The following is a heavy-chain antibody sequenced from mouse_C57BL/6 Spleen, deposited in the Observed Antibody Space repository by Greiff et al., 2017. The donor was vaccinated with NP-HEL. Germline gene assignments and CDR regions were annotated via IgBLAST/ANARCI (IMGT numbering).Heavy chain of an antibody. Sequence: QVQLKQSGAELARPGASVKLSCKASGYTFTSYGISWVKQRTGQGLEWIGEIYPRSGNTYYNEKFKGKATLTADKSSSTAYMELRSLTSEDSAVYFCARFGDSYYTYPHFDVWGTGTTVTVAS. CDR3: ARFGDSYYTYPHFDV. CDR2: IYPRSGNT. V-gene: IGHV1-81*01. CDR1: GYTFTSYG. D-gene: IGHD2-12*01. J-gene: IGHJ1*03.